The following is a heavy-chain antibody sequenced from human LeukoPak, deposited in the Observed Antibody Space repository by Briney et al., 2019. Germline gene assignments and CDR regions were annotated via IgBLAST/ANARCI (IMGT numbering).Heavy chain of an antibody. J-gene: IGHJ3*02. CDR1: GYGFTSDA. Sequence: GESLHSACKGSGYGFTSDAIGWVRPMTGKGREWMGIIYPGDSETRYSPSFQGQVTISADQSISTAYLQWSSLKASDTAMYYCARPDEAFDIWGQGTMVTVSS. V-gene: IGHV5-51*01. CDR3: ARPDEAFDI. CDR2: IYPGDSET.